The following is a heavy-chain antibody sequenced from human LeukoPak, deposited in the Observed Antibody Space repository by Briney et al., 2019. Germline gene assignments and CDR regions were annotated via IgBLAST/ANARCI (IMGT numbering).Heavy chain of an antibody. CDR2: INRSGST. CDR1: GGSISSCNCN. D-gene: IGHD1-26*01. CDR3: VKGRELLRKNGRYYYYCMDV. Sequence: SETLSLTCTVSGGSISSCNCNWIWIPQPPGKGLEWIVEINRSGSTNYNPSLKSRVTISVDTSKNQFSLKLSSVTAADTAVYLCVKGRELLRKNGRYYYYCMDVGGKGTTVTVS. J-gene: IGHJ6*04. V-gene: IGHV4-39*07.